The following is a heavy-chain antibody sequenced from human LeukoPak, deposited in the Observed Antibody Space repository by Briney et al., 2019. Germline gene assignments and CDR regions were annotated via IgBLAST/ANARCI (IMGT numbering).Heavy chain of an antibody. J-gene: IGHJ4*02. CDR1: GFTFSSYG. V-gene: IGHV3-30*18. CDR3: AKGPNPGYRGEYYFDY. Sequence: GGSLRLSCAASGFTFSSYGMHWVRQAPGKGLEWVAVISYDGSNKYYADSVKGRFTISRDNSKNTLYLQMNSLRAEDTAVYYCAKGPNPGYRGEYYFDYWGQGTLDTVSS. D-gene: IGHD1-26*01. CDR2: ISYDGSNK.